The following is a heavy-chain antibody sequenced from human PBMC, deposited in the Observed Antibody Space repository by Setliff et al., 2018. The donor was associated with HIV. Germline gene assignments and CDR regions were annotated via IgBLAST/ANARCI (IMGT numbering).Heavy chain of an antibody. Sequence: SETLSLTCTVSGGSITSSSNYWGWIRQPPGKGLEWIGEINHSGSTNYNPSLKSRVTISIDTSKNQFSLKLSSVTAAETAMYYCARGRMATVLIRNWIDPWGQGSLVTVSS. J-gene: IGHJ5*02. CDR2: INHSGST. CDR1: GGSITSSSNY. CDR3: ARGRMATVLIRNWIDP. D-gene: IGHD4-4*01. V-gene: IGHV4-39*07.